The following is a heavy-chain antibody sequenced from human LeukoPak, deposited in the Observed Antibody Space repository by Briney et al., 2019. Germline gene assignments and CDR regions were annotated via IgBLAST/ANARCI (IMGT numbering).Heavy chain of an antibody. J-gene: IGHJ4*02. Sequence: SETLSLTCTVSGXSISSYYWSWIRQPPGKGLEWIGYIYYSGSTNYNPSLKSRVTISVDTSKNQFSLKLSPVTAADTAVYYCARERIVATFDYWGQGTLVTVSS. D-gene: IGHD5-12*01. CDR3: ARERIVATFDY. CDR1: GXSISSYY. V-gene: IGHV4-59*01. CDR2: IYYSGST.